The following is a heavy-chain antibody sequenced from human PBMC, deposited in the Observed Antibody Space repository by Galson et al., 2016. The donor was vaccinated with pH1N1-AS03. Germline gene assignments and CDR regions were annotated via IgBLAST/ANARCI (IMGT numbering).Heavy chain of an antibody. D-gene: IGHD4-17*01. CDR3: ARGNYGDYGGAD. V-gene: IGHV4-59*01. J-gene: IGHJ1*01. CDR2: IYNDGST. CDR1: GGSIRSYY. Sequence: LSLTCAVSGGSIRSYYWNWIRQSPGKEMEWIGYIYNDGSTNYNPSLNNRVTISLDKSRNQNFLRPSSFTTSDTAVHYCARGNYGDYGGADWGQGTLVIVSS.